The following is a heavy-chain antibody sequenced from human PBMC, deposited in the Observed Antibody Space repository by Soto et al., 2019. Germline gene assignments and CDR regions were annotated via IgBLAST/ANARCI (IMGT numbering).Heavy chain of an antibody. D-gene: IGHD6-19*01. Sequence: GGSLRLSCAASGFTFSSHGMHWVRQAPGKGLEWVAVISYDGSNKYYADSVKGRFTISRDNSKNTLYLQMNSLRAEDTAVYYCASRAVAGHLDYWGQGTLVTLSS. V-gene: IGHV3-30*03. CDR1: GFTFSSHG. CDR3: ASRAVAGHLDY. CDR2: ISYDGSNK. J-gene: IGHJ4*02.